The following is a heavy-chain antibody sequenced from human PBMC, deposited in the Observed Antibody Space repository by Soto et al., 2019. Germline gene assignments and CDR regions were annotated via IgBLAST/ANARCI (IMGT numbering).Heavy chain of an antibody. Sequence: SETLSLTCSVSGGSVSNKTYYWSWIRQPPGKRLEWIRYVYCSGTTNYNPSLKSRVTISVDLSKNQFSLRLSSVTTADTALYYCARTTAVPNTLRSRYFFDYWGQGTLVTVSS. V-gene: IGHV4-61*01. CDR2: VYCSGTT. CDR3: ARTTAVPNTLRSRYFFDY. D-gene: IGHD4-17*01. CDR1: GGSVSNKTYY. J-gene: IGHJ4*02.